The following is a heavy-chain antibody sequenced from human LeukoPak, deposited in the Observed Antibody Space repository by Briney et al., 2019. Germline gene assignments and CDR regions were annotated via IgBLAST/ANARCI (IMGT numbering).Heavy chain of an antibody. CDR3: ARDLCGSSSFYMDV. Sequence: GGSLKLSCAASGMTVSNYYMSWIRQAPGKGLEWVSYISSSGRTIYYADSVKGRFTISRDNAKNSLSLQMNSLRAEDTAVYFCARDLCGSSSFYMDVWGQGTTVTVSS. CDR2: ISSSGRTI. D-gene: IGHD6-6*01. CDR1: GMTVSNYY. J-gene: IGHJ6*03. V-gene: IGHV3-11*01.